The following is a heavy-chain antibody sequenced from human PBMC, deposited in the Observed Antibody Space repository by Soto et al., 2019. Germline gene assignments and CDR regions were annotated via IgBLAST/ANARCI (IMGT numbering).Heavy chain of an antibody. J-gene: IGHJ3*02. V-gene: IGHV3-33*01. CDR1: GFTFSSYG. CDR3: ARDAQQVKGFLEWLSSFDI. CDR2: IWYDGSNK. D-gene: IGHD3-3*01. Sequence: PGGSLRLSCAASGFTFSSYGMHWVRQAPGKGLEWVAVIWYDGSNKYYADSVKGRFTISRDNSKNTLYLQMNSLRAEDTAVYYCARDAQQVKGFLEWLSSFDIWGQGTMVTVSS.